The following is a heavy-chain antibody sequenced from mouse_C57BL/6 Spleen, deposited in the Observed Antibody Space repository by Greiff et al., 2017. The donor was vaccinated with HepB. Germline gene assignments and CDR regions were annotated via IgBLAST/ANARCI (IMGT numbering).Heavy chain of an antibody. Sequence: VQLQQSGAELAKPGASVKLSCKASGYTFTSYWMHWVKQRPGQGLEWIGYINPSSGYTKYNQKFKDKATLTADKSSSTAYMQLSSLTYEDSAVYYCERRLYDYDPYYDAMDYWGQGTSVTVSS. D-gene: IGHD2-4*01. CDR1: GYTFTSYW. V-gene: IGHV1-7*01. CDR3: ERRLYDYDPYYDAMDY. J-gene: IGHJ4*01. CDR2: INPSSGYT.